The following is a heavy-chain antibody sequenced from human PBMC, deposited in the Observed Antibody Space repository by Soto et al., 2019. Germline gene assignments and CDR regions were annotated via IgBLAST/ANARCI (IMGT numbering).Heavy chain of an antibody. D-gene: IGHD1-7*01. V-gene: IGHV1-18*01. CDR1: GYTFTKYG. CDR3: ARDVDTGTRPTGDWFDS. CDR2: ISASNGNT. Sequence: ASVKVSCKASGYTFTKYGISWLRQAPGQGLEWMGWISASNGNTHYAQRFQGRVTVTTDTSTSTAYMELRTLRSDDTAGYYCARDVDTGTRPTGDWFDSWGQGTLVTVSS. J-gene: IGHJ5*01.